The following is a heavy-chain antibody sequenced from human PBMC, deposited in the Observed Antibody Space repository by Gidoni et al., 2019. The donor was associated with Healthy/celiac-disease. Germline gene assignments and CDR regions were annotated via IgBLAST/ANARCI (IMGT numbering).Heavy chain of an antibody. CDR2: INHSGST. CDR1: GGSFSGYY. D-gene: IGHD1-1*01. CDR3: ARGPWNHFDY. Sequence: QVQLQQWGAGLLKPSETLSLTCAVYGGSFSGYYWSWIRQPPGKGLEWIGEINHSGSTNYNPSLKSRVTISVDTSKNQFSLKLSSVTAADTAVYYCARGPWNHFDYWGQGTLVTVSS. V-gene: IGHV4-34*01. J-gene: IGHJ4*02.